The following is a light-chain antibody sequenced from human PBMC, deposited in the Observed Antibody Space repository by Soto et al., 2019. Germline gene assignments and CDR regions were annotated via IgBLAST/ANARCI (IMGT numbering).Light chain of an antibody. CDR3: QQRSNLLT. J-gene: IGKJ4*01. CDR2: DAS. V-gene: IGKV3-11*01. Sequence: IVLTQSPATLSFSPCEIATLSCRASQTVSTNYLAWYQQKPGQAPRLLIYDASNRATGIPARFSGSGSGTDFTLTISSLEPEDFAVYYCQQRSNLLTFGGGTKVDIK. CDR1: QTVSTNY.